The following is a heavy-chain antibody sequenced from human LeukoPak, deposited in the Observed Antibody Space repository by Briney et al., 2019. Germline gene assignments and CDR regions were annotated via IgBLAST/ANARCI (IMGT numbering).Heavy chain of an antibody. CDR2: INHSGST. CDR1: GGSFSGYY. Sequence: SETLSLTCAVYGGSFSGYYWSWIRQPPGKGLEWIGEINHSGSTNYNPSLKSRVTISVDTSKNQFSLKLSSVTAADTAVYYCAKQLGYEGAFDIWGQGTMVTVSS. D-gene: IGHD1-1*01. V-gene: IGHV4-34*01. CDR3: AKQLGYEGAFDI. J-gene: IGHJ3*02.